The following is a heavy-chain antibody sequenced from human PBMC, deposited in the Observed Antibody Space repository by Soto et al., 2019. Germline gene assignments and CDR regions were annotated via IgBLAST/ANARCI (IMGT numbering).Heavy chain of an antibody. D-gene: IGHD1-7*01. V-gene: IGHV3-23*01. CDR1: GFTFSSYG. J-gene: IGHJ4*02. Sequence: EVQLLESGGGLVQPGGSLRLSCAAFGFTFSSYGMTWVRQAPGKGLEWVSFSSATGAGTYYADSVKGRFTISRDNSKNTLYLQMTSLRADDTAVYYCAKDRRAGGNYGLYSDFWGQGALVIVSS. CDR3: AKDRRAGGNYGLYSDF. CDR2: SSATGAGT.